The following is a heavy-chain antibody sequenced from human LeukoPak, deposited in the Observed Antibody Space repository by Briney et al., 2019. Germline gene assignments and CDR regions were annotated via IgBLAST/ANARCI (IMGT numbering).Heavy chain of an antibody. J-gene: IGHJ3*02. CDR1: GFTFSSYW. CDR3: ARAGGSYSSGYYQGAFDM. CDR2: INSDGSSI. V-gene: IGHV3-74*01. D-gene: IGHD3-22*01. Sequence: GGPLRLSCAASGFTFSSYWMHWVRQAPGKGLVWVSHINSDGSSISYADSVKGRFTISRDNAKNTLYLQMNSLRAEDTAVYYCARAGGSYSSGYYQGAFDMWGQGTMVTVSS.